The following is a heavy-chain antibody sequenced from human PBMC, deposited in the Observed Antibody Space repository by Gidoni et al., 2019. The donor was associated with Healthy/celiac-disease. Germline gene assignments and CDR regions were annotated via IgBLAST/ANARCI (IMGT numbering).Heavy chain of an antibody. CDR3: ARGDCSGGSCYYYYGMDV. D-gene: IGHD2-15*01. J-gene: IGHJ6*02. V-gene: IGHV3-64*01. CDR2: ISSNGGST. CDR1: GFTFSSYP. Sequence: EVQLVESGGGLVQPGGSLRLSCAASGFTFSSYPMHWVRQAPGKGLEYVSAISSNGGSTYDANSVKGRFTISRDNSKNTLYLQMGSLRAEEMAVYYCARGDCSGGSCYYYYGMDVWGQGTTVTVSS.